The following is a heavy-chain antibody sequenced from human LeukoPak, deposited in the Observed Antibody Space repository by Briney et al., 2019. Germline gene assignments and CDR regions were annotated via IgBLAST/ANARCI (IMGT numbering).Heavy chain of an antibody. D-gene: IGHD3-22*01. V-gene: IGHV3-74*01. CDR2: INHDGSNT. J-gene: IGHJ4*02. CDR3: VRDWGYDSSGYWQKYFDT. Sequence: GGSLRLSCATSGFTFTTFWMHWVRQAPGKGLVWVSRINHDGSNTNYADSVKGRFTISRDNAKNTVYLQMKSLRAEDTAVYYCVRDWGYDSSGYWQKYFDTWGQGTLVTVSS. CDR1: GFTFTTFW.